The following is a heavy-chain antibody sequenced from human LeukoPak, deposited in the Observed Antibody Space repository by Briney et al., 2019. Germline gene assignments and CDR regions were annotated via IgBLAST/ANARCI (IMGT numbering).Heavy chain of an antibody. Sequence: GGSLRLSCAASGFTFSSYAMSWVRQAPGKGLEWVSGISWNSGSIGYADSVKGRFTISRDNAKNSLYLQMNSLRAEDTALYYCAKDKGRYDSSGYYDYWGQGTLVTVSS. J-gene: IGHJ4*02. CDR2: ISWNSGSI. D-gene: IGHD3-22*01. V-gene: IGHV3-9*01. CDR1: GFTFSSYA. CDR3: AKDKGRYDSSGYYDY.